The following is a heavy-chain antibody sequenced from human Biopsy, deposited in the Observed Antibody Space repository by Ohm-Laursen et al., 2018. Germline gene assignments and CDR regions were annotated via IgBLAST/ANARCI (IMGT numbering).Heavy chain of an antibody. D-gene: IGHD3-3*01. CDR2: IYPNSGDT. Sequence: SSVKVSCTDSGDAFLGYYMHWVRQAPGQGLEWMGSIYPNSGDTDCAQKFQGRVSMTRDTSVSKAYLELSSLRSDDTAIYYCARDLLEWSLPSWGQGTLVTVSS. J-gene: IGHJ4*02. CDR1: GDAFLGYY. V-gene: IGHV1-2*02. CDR3: ARDLLEWSLPS.